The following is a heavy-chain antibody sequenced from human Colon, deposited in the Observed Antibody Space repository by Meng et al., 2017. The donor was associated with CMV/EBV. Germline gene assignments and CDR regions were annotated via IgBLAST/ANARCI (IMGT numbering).Heavy chain of an antibody. J-gene: IGHJ4*02. Sequence: EVELLESGGVLGQTGVWLRLYCAAARVTSSTHVMNWFRQAPGKGLEWVSSITANGGNTWHADSVKGRFTTSRDNSKSTLYLQMDSLSAEDTAVYFCARRVNYIDYWGKGTLVTVSS. CDR1: RVTSSTHV. V-gene: IGHV3-23*01. CDR2: ITANGGNT. CDR3: ARRVNYIDY.